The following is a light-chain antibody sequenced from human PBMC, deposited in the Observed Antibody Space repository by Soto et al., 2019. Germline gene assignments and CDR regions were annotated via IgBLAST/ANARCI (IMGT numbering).Light chain of an antibody. CDR1: QSVSSSY. J-gene: IGKJ4*01. CDR2: AAS. Sequence: EIVLTQSPGTLSLSPGEIATLSCSASQSVSSSYLVWHQQKPGQAPRLLIYAASRRATGIPARFSGSGSGADFTLTISSLQSEDFAVYYCQQYGSTPLTFGGGTKVDIK. V-gene: IGKV3-20*01. CDR3: QQYGSTPLT.